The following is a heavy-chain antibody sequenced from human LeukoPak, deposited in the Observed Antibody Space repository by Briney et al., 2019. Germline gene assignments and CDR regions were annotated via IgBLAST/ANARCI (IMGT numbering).Heavy chain of an antibody. Sequence: SETLSLTCTVSGGSISSYYWSWIRQPAGKGLEWIGRIYTSGSTNYNPSLKSRVTMSVDTSKNQFSLKLSSVTAADTAVYYCARIGYCSSTSCYQDWYFDLWGRGTLVTVSS. CDR2: IYTSGST. V-gene: IGHV4-4*07. J-gene: IGHJ2*01. CDR3: ARIGYCSSTSCYQDWYFDL. D-gene: IGHD2-2*01. CDR1: GGSISSYY.